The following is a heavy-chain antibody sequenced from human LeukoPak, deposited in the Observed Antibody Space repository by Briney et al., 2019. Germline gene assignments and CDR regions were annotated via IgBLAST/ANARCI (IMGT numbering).Heavy chain of an antibody. CDR2: IKQDGSEK. D-gene: IGHD3-10*01. J-gene: IGHJ5*02. CDR3: ARDPLGQPLVWNWFDP. CDR1: GFTFSSHW. Sequence: GGSLRLSCAASGFTFSSHWMSWVRQGLGKGLEWVANIKQDGSEKYYVDSVKGRFTISRDNAKNSLYLQMNSLRAEDTAVYYCARDPLGQPLVWNWFDPWGQGTLVTVSS. V-gene: IGHV3-7*01.